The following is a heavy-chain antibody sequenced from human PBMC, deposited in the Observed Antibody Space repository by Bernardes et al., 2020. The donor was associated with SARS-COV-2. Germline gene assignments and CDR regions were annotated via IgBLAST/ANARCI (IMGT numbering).Heavy chain of an antibody. CDR3: AKGGYYAKGYFDY. CDR2: LSVSGDGT. Sequence: SMIISCAASGFTFSNYAMNWVRQAPGRGLEWVSVLSVSGDGTYYADSVKGRFTISRDNSKNTLYLQMNSLRAEDTAVYYCAKGGYYAKGYFDYWGQGTLVTVSS. CDR1: GFTFSNYA. D-gene: IGHD3-22*01. V-gene: IGHV3-23*01. J-gene: IGHJ4*02.